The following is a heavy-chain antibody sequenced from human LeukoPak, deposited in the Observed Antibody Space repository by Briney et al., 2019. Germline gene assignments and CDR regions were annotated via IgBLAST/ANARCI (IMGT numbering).Heavy chain of an antibody. V-gene: IGHV3-30*03. D-gene: IGHD1-26*01. CDR1: GFSFSTYS. Sequence: PGGSLRLSCAASGFSFSTYSMNWVRQAPGKGLEWVAVISYDGSNKYYADSVKGRFTISRDNSKNTLYLQMNSLRAEDTAVYYCAREGWELLEYAFDIWGQGTMVTVSS. CDR2: ISYDGSNK. CDR3: AREGWELLEYAFDI. J-gene: IGHJ3*02.